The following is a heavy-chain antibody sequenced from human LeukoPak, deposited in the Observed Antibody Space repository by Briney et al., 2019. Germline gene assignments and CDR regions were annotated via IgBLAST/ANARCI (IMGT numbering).Heavy chain of an antibody. D-gene: IGHD5-12*01. Sequence: SETLSLTCSVSGYSITSTSFWAWIRQTPGKGLEWIGSINHLGSAYYNPSLESRVTISVDTSKNHFSLNLKSVTAADTAAYYCAREDGSSGYDDFWGQGTLVTVSS. J-gene: IGHJ4*02. CDR2: INHLGSA. V-gene: IGHV4-38-2*02. CDR3: AREDGSSGYDDF. CDR1: GYSITSTSF.